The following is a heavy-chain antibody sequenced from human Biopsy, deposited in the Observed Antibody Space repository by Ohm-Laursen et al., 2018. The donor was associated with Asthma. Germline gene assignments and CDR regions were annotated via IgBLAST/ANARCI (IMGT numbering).Heavy chain of an antibody. J-gene: IGHJ6*02. Sequence: ASVKVSCKTSGYTFNSAGITWVRQAPGQGFEWMGWISVYNGNTKVAQKLQDRVTMITDTSTSTAYMGLRSLRSDDTAVYFCARAVDYSHYYGIDVWGQGTTVTVS. CDR1: GYTFNSAG. D-gene: IGHD3-10*01. CDR2: ISVYNGNT. V-gene: IGHV1-18*01. CDR3: ARAVDYSHYYGIDV.